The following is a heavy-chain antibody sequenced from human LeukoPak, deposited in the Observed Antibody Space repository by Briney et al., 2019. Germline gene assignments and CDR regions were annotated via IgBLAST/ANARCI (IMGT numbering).Heavy chain of an antibody. CDR1: GGSFSGYY. J-gene: IGHJ4*02. CDR3: ARGGIVATIYFDY. V-gene: IGHV4-34*01. D-gene: IGHD5-12*01. Sequence: SETLSLTCAVYGGSFSGYYWSWIRQPPGKGLEWIGEINHSGSTNYNPSLKSRVTIPVDTSKNQFSLKLSSVTAADTAVYYCARGGIVATIYFDYWGQGTLVTVSS. CDR2: INHSGST.